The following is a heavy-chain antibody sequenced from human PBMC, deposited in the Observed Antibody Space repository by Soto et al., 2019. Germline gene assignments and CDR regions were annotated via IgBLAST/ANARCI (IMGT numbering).Heavy chain of an antibody. CDR3: ARHGFGSLHGLVDV. Sequence: QVQLQESGPGLVKPSETLSLTCTVSVGSITNYYAGCFRHPPGKGLEWIGYIQYSGYSAYNLSLKRRVTMSMDTSKTQFSLMLESVTATDTAVYYCARHGFGSLHGLVDVWGQGTTVIVSS. CDR2: IQYSGYS. CDR1: VGSITNYY. V-gene: IGHV4-59*08. J-gene: IGHJ6*02. D-gene: IGHD3-10*01.